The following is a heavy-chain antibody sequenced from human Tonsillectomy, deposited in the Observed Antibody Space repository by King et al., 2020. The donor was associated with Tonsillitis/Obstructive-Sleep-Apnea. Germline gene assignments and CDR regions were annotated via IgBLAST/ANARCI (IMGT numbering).Heavy chain of an antibody. CDR2: LYSDGST. J-gene: IGHJ3*02. CDR3: ARDRESTSSWVAFDI. CDR1: GFTVSSNY. V-gene: IGHV3-53*04. Sequence: QLVQSGGGWVQPGGSLRLSCAASGFTVSSNYMNWVRQAPGKGLEWVSLLYSDGSTYYADSVKGRFTISRDNSKNTLYLQMNSLRAEDTAVYYCARDRESTSSWVAFDIWGQGTMVTVSS. D-gene: IGHD2-2*01.